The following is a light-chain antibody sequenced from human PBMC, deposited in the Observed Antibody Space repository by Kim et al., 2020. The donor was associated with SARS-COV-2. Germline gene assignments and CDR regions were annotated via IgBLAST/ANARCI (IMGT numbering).Light chain of an antibody. J-gene: IGKJ2*02. CDR2: DAS. CDR1: QSVASNY. Sequence: IVLTQSPRTLSLSPGETATLSCRASQSVASNYLAWYQQKPGQAPRHLIFDASTRATGISDRFSGSGSGTDFTLTISRLEPEDFAVYYCQQYGSSPCTFGQGTKREI. V-gene: IGKV3-20*01. CDR3: QQYGSSPCT.